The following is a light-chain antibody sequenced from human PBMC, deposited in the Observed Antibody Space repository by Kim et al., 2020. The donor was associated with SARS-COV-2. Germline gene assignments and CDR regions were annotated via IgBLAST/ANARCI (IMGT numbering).Light chain of an antibody. CDR3: SSYTSSKTWL. Sequence: GQSITISCTGTNSDIGGYNYVSWYQHHPGKAPKLLIYDVTKRPSGVSNRFSGSKSGSTASLTISGLHAEDEADYYCSSYTSSKTWLFGGGTQLTVL. CDR1: NSDIGGYNY. J-gene: IGLJ3*02. CDR2: DVT. V-gene: IGLV2-14*03.